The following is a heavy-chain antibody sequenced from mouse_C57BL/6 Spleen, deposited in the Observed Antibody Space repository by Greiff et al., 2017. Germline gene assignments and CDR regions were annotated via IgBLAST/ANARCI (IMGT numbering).Heavy chain of an antibody. V-gene: IGHV5-9*01. CDR1: GFSFSSYT. Sequence: EVQLLESGGGLVTPGGSLKLSCAASGFSFSSYTMTWVRQTPGKRLEWVVTISGGGGNSYYPASVKGRFTISRDTAKNTLYLKMSSLRSEDTALYYCARGGLGPWFAYWGQGTLVTVSA. J-gene: IGHJ3*01. D-gene: IGHD3-3*01. CDR2: ISGGGGNS. CDR3: ARGGLGPWFAY.